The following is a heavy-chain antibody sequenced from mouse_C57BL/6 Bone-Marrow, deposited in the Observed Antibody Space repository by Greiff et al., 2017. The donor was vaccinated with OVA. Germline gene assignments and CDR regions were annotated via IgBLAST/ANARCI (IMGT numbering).Heavy chain of an antibody. CDR1: GFTFSSYG. CDR2: ISSGGSYT. V-gene: IGHV5-6*02. J-gene: IGHJ1*03. CDR3: ARRFITTVASSWYFDV. D-gene: IGHD1-1*01. Sequence: EVKLMESGGDLVKPGGSLKLSCAASGFTFSSYGMSWVRQTPDKRLEWVATISSGGSYTYYPDSVKGRFTISRDNAKNTLYLQMSSLKSEDTAMYYCARRFITTVASSWYFDVWGTGTTVTVSS.